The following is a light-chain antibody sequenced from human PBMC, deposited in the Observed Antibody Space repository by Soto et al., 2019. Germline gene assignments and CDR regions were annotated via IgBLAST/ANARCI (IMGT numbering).Light chain of an antibody. CDR2: AAS. V-gene: IGKV1-39*01. CDR1: QSIRSY. J-gene: IGKJ2*01. Sequence: DIQMTQSPSSLPASVGDRVTITCQASQSIRSYLHWYQQKPGKAPKLLIYAASSLQSGVPSRFSGSGSGTDFTLTISSLQPEDFATYYCPQSYRTPYTFGQRTKVDIK. CDR3: PQSYRTPYT.